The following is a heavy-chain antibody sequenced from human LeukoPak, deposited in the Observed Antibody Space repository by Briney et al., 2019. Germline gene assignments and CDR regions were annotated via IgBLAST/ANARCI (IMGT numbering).Heavy chain of an antibody. CDR1: GYTFTSYY. D-gene: IGHD6-13*01. V-gene: IGHV1-46*01. J-gene: IGHJ4*02. CDR3: ARAAAGTGAFDY. Sequence: ASVKVSCKASGYTFTSYYMHWVRQAPGQGLEWMGIINPSGGSTSYAQKFQGRVTMTRDTSISTAYMELSRLRSDDTAVYYCARAAAGTGAFDYWGQGTLVTVSS. CDR2: INPSGGST.